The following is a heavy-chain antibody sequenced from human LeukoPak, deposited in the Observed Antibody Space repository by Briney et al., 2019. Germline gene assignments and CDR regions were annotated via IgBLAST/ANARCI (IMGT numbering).Heavy chain of an antibody. CDR2: IYTSGST. Sequence: PSETLSLTCTVSGGSISSYYWSWIRQPPGKGLEWIGYIYTSGSTNYNPSLKSRVTISVDTSKNQFSLKLSSVTAADTAVYYCARHQSSTSSTGSAFDIWGQGTMVTVSS. V-gene: IGHV4-4*09. J-gene: IGHJ3*02. CDR3: ARHQSSTSSTGSAFDI. CDR1: GGSISSYY. D-gene: IGHD2-2*01.